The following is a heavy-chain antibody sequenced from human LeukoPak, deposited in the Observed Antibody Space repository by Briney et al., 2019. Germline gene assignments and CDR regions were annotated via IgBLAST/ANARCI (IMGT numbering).Heavy chain of an antibody. CDR1: GISINSNTYY. CDR3: ARISMVRGVKVDY. J-gene: IGHJ4*02. Sequence: SETLSLTCSVSGISINSNTYYWVWIRQPPGKGLEWIGSLYYSGSTYYNPSLKSRVTISVDTSQTQFSLKLSSVTAADTAVYYCARISMVRGVKVDYWGQGTLVTVSS. CDR2: LYYSGST. D-gene: IGHD3-10*01. V-gene: IGHV4-39*07.